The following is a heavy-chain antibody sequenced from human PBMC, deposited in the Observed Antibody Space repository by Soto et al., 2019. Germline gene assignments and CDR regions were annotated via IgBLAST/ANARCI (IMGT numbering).Heavy chain of an antibody. CDR1: GFIFGDFA. Sequence: EVQLVESGGGLVQPGRSLRLSCVASGFIFGDFAMHWVRQAPGKGLEWVSSITWNSASIAYADSVKGRFTIYRDNAKNSLYLQMNNLRPEDAALYYCTKEVYGMGYYYYGMSVWGQGTTVIVSS. D-gene: IGHD2-8*01. J-gene: IGHJ6*02. V-gene: IGHV3-9*01. CDR3: TKEVYGMGYYYYGMSV. CDR2: ITWNSASI.